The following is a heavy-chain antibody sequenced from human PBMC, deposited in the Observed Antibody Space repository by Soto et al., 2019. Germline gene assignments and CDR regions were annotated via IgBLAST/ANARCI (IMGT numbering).Heavy chain of an antibody. V-gene: IGHV4-30-4*01. CDR1: GDSIRSNNNY. CDR3: ARGRGYSYGLDP. J-gene: IGHJ5*02. CDR2: ISYSGTT. D-gene: IGHD5-18*01. Sequence: SETLSLTCTVSGDSIRSNNNYWSWIRLPPGEGLEWIGFISYSGTTSYSPSLKSRVAISLDTSKNQFSLSLSSVTAADTAVYYCARGRGYSYGLDPWGQGTLVTVTS.